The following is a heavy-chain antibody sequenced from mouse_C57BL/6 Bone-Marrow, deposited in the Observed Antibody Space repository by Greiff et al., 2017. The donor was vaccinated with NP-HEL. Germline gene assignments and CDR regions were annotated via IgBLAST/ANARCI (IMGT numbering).Heavy chain of an antibody. Sequence: EVKLMESGGDLVKPGGSLKLSCAASGFTFSSYGMSWVRQTPDKRLEWVATISSGGSYTYYPDSVKGRFTISRDNAKTTLYLQMSSLKSEDTAMYYCACIYYYAYWGQGTLVTVSA. CDR3: ACIYYYAY. J-gene: IGHJ3*01. CDR2: ISSGGSYT. V-gene: IGHV5-6*01. D-gene: IGHD1-1*01. CDR1: GFTFSSYG.